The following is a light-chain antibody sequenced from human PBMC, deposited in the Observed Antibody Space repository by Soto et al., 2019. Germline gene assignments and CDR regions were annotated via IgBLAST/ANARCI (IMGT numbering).Light chain of an antibody. CDR3: CSYAGNYTVM. V-gene: IGLV2-11*01. Sequence: QSALTQPRSVSGSPGQSVTISCTGTSSDLGGYTYVSWYQHHPGKVPKLMIYDVIKQPSGVPDRFSGSKSGNTASLTISGLQAEDEADYHCCSYAGNYTVMFGGGTKLTVL. CDR2: DVI. J-gene: IGLJ3*02. CDR1: SSDLGGYTY.